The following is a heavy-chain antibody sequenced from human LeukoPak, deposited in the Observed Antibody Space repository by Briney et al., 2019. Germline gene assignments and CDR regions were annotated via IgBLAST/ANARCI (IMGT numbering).Heavy chain of an antibody. CDR2: ISAYNGNT. CDR1: GYTFTSYG. J-gene: IGHJ4*02. V-gene: IGHV1-18*01. D-gene: IGHD3-22*01. Sequence: ASVKVSCKASGYTFTSYGISWVRQAPGQGLEWMGWISAYNGNTNYAQKLQGRVTMTTDTSTSTAYMELRSLRSGDTAVYYCARDSRYYYDSSGYYDPDFDYWGQGTLVTVSS. CDR3: ARDSRYYYDSSGYYDPDFDY.